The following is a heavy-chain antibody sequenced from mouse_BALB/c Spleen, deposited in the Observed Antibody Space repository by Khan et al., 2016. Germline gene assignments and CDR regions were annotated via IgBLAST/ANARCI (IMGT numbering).Heavy chain of an antibody. V-gene: IGHV1-4*01. CDR2: INPNSDYV. CDR3: ASEFDVTRYLLC. D-gene: IGHD2-12*01. J-gene: IGHJ3*01. CDR1: GHTFINYT. Sequence: QVRLQQSGAELARPGASVKMSCKSSGHTFINYTMPWVKQTPGQGLEWIGFINPNSDYVIYNQKLKDKATLTADRSSSPAYMQPSSLTSEDSAVYYCASEFDVTRYLLCWGQGTLVTVSA.